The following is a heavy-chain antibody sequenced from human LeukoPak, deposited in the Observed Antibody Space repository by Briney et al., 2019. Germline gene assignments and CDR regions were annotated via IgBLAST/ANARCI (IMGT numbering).Heavy chain of an antibody. CDR2: INSDGRTT. CDR1: GFTLSDYW. V-gene: IGHV3-74*01. CDR3: ARGSSCSFCFKQKTAYDMDV. D-gene: IGHD2-15*01. Sequence: GGSLRLSCAASGFTLSDYWMHWVRQAPGKGLVWVSRINSDGRTTSYADSVKGRFTISRDNAKNTLYLQMNSLRVEDTAMYYCARGSSCSFCFKQKTAYDMDVWGKGTTVTVSS. J-gene: IGHJ6*04.